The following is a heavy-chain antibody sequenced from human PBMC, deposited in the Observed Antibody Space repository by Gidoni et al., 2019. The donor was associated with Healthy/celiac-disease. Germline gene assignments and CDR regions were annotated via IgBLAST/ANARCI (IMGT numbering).Heavy chain of an antibody. CDR2: ISSSSSYI. J-gene: IGHJ4*02. CDR3: ARDRGDYDVDSTRRQNDYFDY. Sequence: EVQLVESGGGLVKPGGSLRLSCAASGFTFSSYSMNWFRQAPGKGLEWVSSISSSSSYIYYADSVKGRFTISRDNAKNSLYLQMNSLRAEDTAVYYCARDRGDYDVDSTRRQNDYFDYWGQGTLVTVSS. D-gene: IGHD4-17*01. CDR1: GFTFSSYS. V-gene: IGHV3-21*01.